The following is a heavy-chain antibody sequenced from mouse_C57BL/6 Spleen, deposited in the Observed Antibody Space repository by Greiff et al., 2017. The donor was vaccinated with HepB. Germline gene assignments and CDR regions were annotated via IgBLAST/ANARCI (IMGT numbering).Heavy chain of an antibody. CDR1: GYTFTSYW. CDR3: ARWSYYDYDGWYFDV. V-gene: IGHV1-50*01. D-gene: IGHD2-4*01. Sequence: QVQLQQPGAELVKPGASVKLSCKASGYTFTSYWMQWVKQRPGQGLEWIGEIDPSDSYTNYNQTFKGKATLTVDTSSSTAYMQRSSLTSVDSAVYYCARWSYYDYDGWYFDVWGTGTTVTVSA. J-gene: IGHJ1*03. CDR2: IDPSDSYT.